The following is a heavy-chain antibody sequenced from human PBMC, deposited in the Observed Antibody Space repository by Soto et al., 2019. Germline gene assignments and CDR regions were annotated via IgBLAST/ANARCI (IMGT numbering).Heavy chain of an antibody. J-gene: IGHJ4*02. V-gene: IGHV3-48*01. CDR3: ARGPRGWFGYDS. CDR2: ISSNSSNT. D-gene: IGHD6-19*01. Sequence: GGSLRLSCAASGFTFSSYSMNWVRQAPGKGLVWVSYISSNSSNTAYADSVKGRFTISRDNAKNTLYLQMDSLTAEDTAVYYCARGPRGWFGYDSWGQGTLVTVSS. CDR1: GFTFSSYS.